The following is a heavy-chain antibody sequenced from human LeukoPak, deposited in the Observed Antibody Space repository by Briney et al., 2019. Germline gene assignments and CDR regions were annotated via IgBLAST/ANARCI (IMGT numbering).Heavy chain of an antibody. D-gene: IGHD3-10*01. CDR1: GFIFSSYS. CDR2: ISSSSSYI. Sequence: GGSLRLSCAASGFIFSSYSMNWVRQAPGKGLEWVSSISSSSSYIYYADSVKGRFTISRDNAKNSLYLQMNSLRAEDTAVYYCARLGGDAFDIWGQGTMVTVSS. V-gene: IGHV3-21*01. CDR3: ARLGGDAFDI. J-gene: IGHJ3*02.